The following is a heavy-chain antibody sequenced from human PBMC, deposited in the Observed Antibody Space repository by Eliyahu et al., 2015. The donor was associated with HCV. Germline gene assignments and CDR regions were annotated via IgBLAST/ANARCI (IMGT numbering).Heavy chain of an antibody. CDR2: IFYTGST. CDR3: ARHGAVTTVPEPYYYYFPMDV. Sequence: QLQLQESGPGLVKPSETLSLTCTVSSGSISGSGFYWGWXRQPPGKGLEYIGSIFYTGSTYYIPSLKSRVTISVDTSKNQFSLKLTSVTAADTAVYYCARHGAVTTVPEPYYYYFPMDVWGQGTTVIVSS. D-gene: IGHD4-17*01. V-gene: IGHV4-39*01. J-gene: IGHJ6*02. CDR1: SGSISGSGFY.